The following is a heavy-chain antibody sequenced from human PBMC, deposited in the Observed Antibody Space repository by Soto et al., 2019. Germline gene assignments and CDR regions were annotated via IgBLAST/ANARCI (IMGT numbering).Heavy chain of an antibody. CDR2: IGAGDGKT. V-gene: IGHV1-3*01. CDR3: VRDYASDSGVHLDF. J-gene: IGHJ4*02. CDR1: GYSFTHYV. D-gene: IGHD3-22*01. Sequence: QVQLVQSGTEVKKPGASVKVSCKASGYSFTHYVIHWVRQAPGQRLEWMGWIGAGDGKTYYSQNFQDIFTITKDTSASKAYMELSSLISEDTAVYYCVRDYASDSGVHLDFWGQGTLVTVSS.